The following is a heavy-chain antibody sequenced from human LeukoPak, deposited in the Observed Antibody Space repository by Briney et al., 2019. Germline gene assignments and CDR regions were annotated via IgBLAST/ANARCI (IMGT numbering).Heavy chain of an antibody. CDR2: IKQDGSEK. Sequence: PGGSLRLSCAASGFTFSSYWMTWVRQAPGKGLEWVAYIKQDGSEKSYVDSVKGRFTISRDNAKNSLYLQMNSLRPEDTAVYYCARAGYSYGYVGWFDPWGQGTLVTVSS. V-gene: IGHV3-7*03. D-gene: IGHD5-18*01. J-gene: IGHJ5*02. CDR1: GFTFSSYW. CDR3: ARAGYSYGYVGWFDP.